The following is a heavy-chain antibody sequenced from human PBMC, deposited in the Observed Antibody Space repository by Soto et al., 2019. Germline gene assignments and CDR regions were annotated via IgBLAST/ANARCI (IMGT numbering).Heavy chain of an antibody. CDR2: IYYSGST. CDR1: GGSISSSSYY. Sequence: SEILSLTCTVSGGSISSSSYYWGWIRQPPGKGLEWIGSIYYSGSTYYNPSLKSRVTISVDTSKNQFSLKLSSVTAADTAVYYCARHSPRQSYYYYGMDVWGQGATVTVSS. CDR3: ARHSPRQSYYYYGMDV. J-gene: IGHJ6*02. V-gene: IGHV4-39*01.